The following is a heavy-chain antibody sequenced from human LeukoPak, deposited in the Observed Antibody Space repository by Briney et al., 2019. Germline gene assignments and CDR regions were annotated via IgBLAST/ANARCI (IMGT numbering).Heavy chain of an antibody. CDR2: ISTTGSLI. D-gene: IGHD3-22*01. CDR3: TNYDDSSDLWGY. V-gene: IGHV3-48*03. Sequence: PGGSLRLSCATSGFPFSSYVMNWVRQAPGKGLEWLSYISTTGSLIYYADSVKGRFTISRDNAKNSLYLQMNSLKTEDTAVYYCTNYDDSSDLWGYWGQGTLVTVSS. J-gene: IGHJ4*02. CDR1: GFPFSSYV.